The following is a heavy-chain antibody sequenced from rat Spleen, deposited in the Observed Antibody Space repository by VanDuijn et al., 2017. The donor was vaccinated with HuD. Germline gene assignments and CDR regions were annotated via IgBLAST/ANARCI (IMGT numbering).Heavy chain of an antibody. V-gene: IGHV5-29*01. D-gene: IGHD1-2*01. CDR1: GFTFSDNY. CDR3: TRGFTVAVF. Sequence: EVQLVESDGGLVQPGRSLKLSCAVSGFTFSDNYMAWVRQAPTKGLEWVATISHDGSSTYYRDPEKGRFTISRDNAKSTLYLQMDSLRSEDTATYYCTRGFTVAVFWGQGVMVTVSA. CDR2: ISHDGSST. J-gene: IGHJ2*01.